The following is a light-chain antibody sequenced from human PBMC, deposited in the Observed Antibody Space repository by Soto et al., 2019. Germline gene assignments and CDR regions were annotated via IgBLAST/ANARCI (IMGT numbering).Light chain of an antibody. CDR1: QSVTTTY. CDR3: QHYGSSPPMYT. V-gene: IGKV3-20*01. J-gene: IGKJ2*01. Sequence: VLTQSPGTLSLSPGERATLSCRASQSVTTTYLGWYQQKPGQAPRLLVYGTSSRATGIPDRLSGSGSGTDFTLTISSLEPEDFAVYYCQHYGSSPPMYTFGQGTKLEIK. CDR2: GTS.